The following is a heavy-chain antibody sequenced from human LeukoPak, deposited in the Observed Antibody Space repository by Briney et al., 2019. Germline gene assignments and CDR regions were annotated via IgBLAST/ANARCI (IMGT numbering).Heavy chain of an antibody. CDR3: ARVMDSSSSSGDY. D-gene: IGHD6-6*01. J-gene: IGHJ4*02. V-gene: IGHV4-59*01. CDR2: IYYSGST. CDR1: GGSISSYY. Sequence: SSETPSLTCTVSGGSISSYYWSWIRQPPGKGLEWIGYIYYSGSTNYNPSLKSRVTISVDTSKNQFSLKLSSVTAAGTAVYYCARVMDSSSSSGDYWGQGTLVTVSS.